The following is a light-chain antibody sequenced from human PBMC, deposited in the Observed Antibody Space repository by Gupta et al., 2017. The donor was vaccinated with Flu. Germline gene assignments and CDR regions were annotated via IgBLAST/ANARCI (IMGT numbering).Light chain of an antibody. CDR1: QHINLNY. Sequence: LLFASGGDRIISSRRGQHINLNYLAWFKQKPGQAPKLLIYAASSRQSGIPYRFSGSGCGTDFTLTISRREPEDFAAYYCQQNGNKRIFTFGQGTQVDIK. CDR3: QQNGNKRIFT. J-gene: IGKJ2*01. CDR2: AAS. V-gene: IGKV3D-20*02.